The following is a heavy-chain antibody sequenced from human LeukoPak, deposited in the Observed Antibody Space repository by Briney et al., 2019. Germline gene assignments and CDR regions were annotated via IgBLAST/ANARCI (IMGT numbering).Heavy chain of an antibody. CDR3: AKVSGIGVAGYPLDS. J-gene: IGHJ4*02. CDR2: ISGSGGST. D-gene: IGHD6-19*01. V-gene: IGHV3-23*01. Sequence: GGPLRLSCAASGFTFSSYAMSWVRQAPGKGLEWVSGISGSGGSTSYAVSGKGRFTISRDNSKNTLYLQMNTLRAEDTAVYYCAKVSGIGVAGYPLDSWGQGTLVTVSS. CDR1: GFTFSSYA.